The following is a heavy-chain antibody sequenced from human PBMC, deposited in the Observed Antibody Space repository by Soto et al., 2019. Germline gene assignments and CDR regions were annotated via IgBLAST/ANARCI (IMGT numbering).Heavy chain of an antibody. Sequence: VAVIWYDGSNKYYADSVKGRFTISRDNSKNTLYLQMNSLRAEDTAVYYCARVYSSSWSDYYYGMDVWGQGTTVTVSS. CDR3: ARVYSSSWSDYYYGMDV. D-gene: IGHD6-13*01. CDR2: IWYDGSNK. V-gene: IGHV3-33*01. J-gene: IGHJ6*02.